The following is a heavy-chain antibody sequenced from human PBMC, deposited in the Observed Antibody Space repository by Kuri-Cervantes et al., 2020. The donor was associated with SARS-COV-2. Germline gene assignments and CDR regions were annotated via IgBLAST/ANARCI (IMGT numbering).Heavy chain of an antibody. D-gene: IGHD3-22*01. Sequence: GESLKVSCKGSGYSFTSYWIGWVSQMSGKGLEWMGIISPGDSDTRYSPFFQGQVTISADKSISTAYLQWSSLKASDTAMYYCARQGAMIVVEGAFDIWGQGTMVTVSS. CDR1: GYSFTSYW. CDR2: ISPGDSDT. V-gene: IGHV5-51*01. J-gene: IGHJ3*02. CDR3: ARQGAMIVVEGAFDI.